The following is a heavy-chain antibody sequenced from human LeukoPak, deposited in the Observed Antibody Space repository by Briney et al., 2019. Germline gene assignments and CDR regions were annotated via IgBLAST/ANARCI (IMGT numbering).Heavy chain of an antibody. D-gene: IGHD3-3*01. V-gene: IGHV1-69*04. Sequence: ASVKVSCKASGGTFSSYAISWVRQAPGQGLEWMGRIIPILGIANYAQKFQGRVTITADKSTSTAYMELSSLRSEDTAVYYCARHEGFWSGYYKFDYWGQGTLVTVSS. CDR1: GGTFSSYA. CDR2: IIPILGIA. J-gene: IGHJ4*02. CDR3: ARHEGFWSGYYKFDY.